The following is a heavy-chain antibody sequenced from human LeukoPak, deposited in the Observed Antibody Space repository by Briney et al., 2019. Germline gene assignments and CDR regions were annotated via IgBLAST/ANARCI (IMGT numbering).Heavy chain of an antibody. Sequence: GGSLRLSCAASGFTFSSYAMSWVRQAPGKGLECISAISGSGGSTYYADSVKGLFTISRDNSKNMLYLQMNSLRAEDTAVYYCAKDLRIQLWVFDYGGQGTRVTVAS. CDR2: ISGSGGST. CDR1: GFTFSSYA. D-gene: IGHD5-18*01. V-gene: IGHV3-23*01. CDR3: AKDLRIQLWVFDY. J-gene: IGHJ4*02.